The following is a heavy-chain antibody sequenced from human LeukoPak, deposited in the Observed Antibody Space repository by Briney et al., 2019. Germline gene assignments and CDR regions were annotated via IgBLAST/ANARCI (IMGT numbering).Heavy chain of an antibody. CDR2: ISGTGGSA. J-gene: IGHJ4*02. V-gene: IGHV3-23*01. CDR3: AKDFDD. CDR1: GFTFSSSA. Sequence: GGSLRLSCAASGFTFSSSAMSWVRQAPGKGLEWVSAISGTGGSASSADSVKGRFTISRDNSKNTLYLQMNSLRVEDTAAYYCAKDFDDWGQGTLVTVSS.